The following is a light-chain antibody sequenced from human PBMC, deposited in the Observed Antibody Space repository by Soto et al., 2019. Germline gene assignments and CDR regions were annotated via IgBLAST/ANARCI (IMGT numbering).Light chain of an antibody. Sequence: EIVLTQSPGTLSLSPWERATLSCRASQSVSSHLAWYQQRPGQAPRLLIYGASTRASGVPDRFSGSGSGTEFILTISSLQSEDSAVYYCQQYDVWPALTFGGGTKVDIK. J-gene: IGKJ4*01. CDR3: QQYDVWPALT. CDR1: QSVSSH. CDR2: GAS. V-gene: IGKV3-15*01.